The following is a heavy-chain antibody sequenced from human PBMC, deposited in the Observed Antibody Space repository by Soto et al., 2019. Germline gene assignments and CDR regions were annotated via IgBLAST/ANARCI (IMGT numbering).Heavy chain of an antibody. D-gene: IGHD3-22*01. CDR1: DGNISSYY. V-gene: IGHV4-59*01. CDR2: IYYSGST. Sequence: SQLMSDTCGVADGNISSYYWSWIRKKQGKGLEWIAYIYYSGSTSYNPSLKSRVSISLDTSKNQFSLKLSSVTAADTAVYYCARTYDGSGPNSGGYGFDIWGQGTMVTVSS. J-gene: IGHJ3*02. CDR3: ARTYDGSGPNSGGYGFDI.